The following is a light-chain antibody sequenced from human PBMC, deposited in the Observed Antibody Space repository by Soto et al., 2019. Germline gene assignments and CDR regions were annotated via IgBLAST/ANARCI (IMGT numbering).Light chain of an antibody. V-gene: IGKV3-20*01. CDR3: QLYGDSPMYT. CDR1: QIVSASS. Sequence: EIVLTQSPGTLSLSPWERATLSCRASQIVSASSLAWYHQKPGQAPRLLIYGAYRRATGIPDTFSGSGSGTDFTLSISRLEPEDVAVYYCQLYGDSPMYTFGQGTKLEI. CDR2: GAY. J-gene: IGKJ2*01.